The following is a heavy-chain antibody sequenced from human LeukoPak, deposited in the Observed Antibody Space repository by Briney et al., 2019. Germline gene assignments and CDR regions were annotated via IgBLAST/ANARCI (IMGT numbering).Heavy chain of an antibody. D-gene: IGHD2-21*01. Sequence: SETLSLTCNVSGASTSSYYWSWIRQPAGTGLEWIGRISTRGSTTYNPSLKSRVTMSLDTSKNQFSLKLSSVTAADTAVYYCARVPARRVVITPTYFDFWGQGTLVTVSS. V-gene: IGHV4-4*07. CDR1: GASTSSYY. CDR3: ARVPARRVVITPTYFDF. CDR2: ISTRGST. J-gene: IGHJ4*02.